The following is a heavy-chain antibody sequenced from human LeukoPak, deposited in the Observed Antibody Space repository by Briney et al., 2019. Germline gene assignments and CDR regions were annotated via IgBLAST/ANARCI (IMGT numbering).Heavy chain of an antibody. CDR3: ARPHYDYVWGSYRPFDY. CDR2: ISYDGSNK. CDR1: GFTFSSYA. V-gene: IGHV3-30*04. Sequence: GGSLRLSCAASGFTFSSYAMHWVRQAPGKGLEWVAVISYDGSNKYYADSVKGRFTISIDNSKNTLYLQMNSLRAEDTAVYYCARPHYDYVWGSYRPFDYWGQGTLVTVSS. D-gene: IGHD3-16*02. J-gene: IGHJ4*02.